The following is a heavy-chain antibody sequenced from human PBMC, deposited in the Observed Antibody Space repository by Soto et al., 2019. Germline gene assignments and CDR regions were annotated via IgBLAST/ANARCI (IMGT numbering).Heavy chain of an antibody. CDR3: ARDLGGLRFWGLDY. CDR1: GFAFNSYA. V-gene: IGHV3-30-3*01. J-gene: IGHJ4*02. D-gene: IGHD3-16*01. Sequence: QVHLVESGGRVVQPGTSLRLSCAGSGFAFNSYAIHWVRQAPGMGLEWVAVISYDGSEKYFADSVKGRFTISRDNSKNTIFLQMNSLRVEDTAVYYCARDLGGLRFWGLDYWGQGTLVAVSS. CDR2: ISYDGSEK.